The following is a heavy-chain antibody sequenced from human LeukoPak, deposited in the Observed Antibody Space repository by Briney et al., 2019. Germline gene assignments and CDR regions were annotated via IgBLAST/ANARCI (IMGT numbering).Heavy chain of an antibody. CDR3: ARLEYYYVSGNYYKLFDY. Sequence: SGGSLRLSCAASGFTFSSYSMNWVRQAPGKGLEWVSSISSSSSYIYYADSVKGRFTISRDNAKNSLYLQMNSLRDEDTAVYYCARLEYYYVSGNYYKLFDYWGQGTLVTVCS. V-gene: IGHV3-21*01. CDR2: ISSSSSYI. D-gene: IGHD3-10*01. J-gene: IGHJ4*02. CDR1: GFTFSSYS.